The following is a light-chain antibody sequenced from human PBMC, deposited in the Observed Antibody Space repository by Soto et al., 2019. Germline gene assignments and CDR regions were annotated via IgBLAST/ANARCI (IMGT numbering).Light chain of an antibody. CDR2: SNN. J-gene: IGLJ1*01. Sequence: QSVLTQPPSASGTPGQRVTISCSGSSSNIGSNTVNWYQQLPGTAPKPLIYSNNQRPSGVPDRFSGSKSGTSASLAISGLQSEDEADYYCAAWDDSLNGYVFGTGTK. CDR3: AAWDDSLNGYV. V-gene: IGLV1-44*01. CDR1: SSNIGSNT.